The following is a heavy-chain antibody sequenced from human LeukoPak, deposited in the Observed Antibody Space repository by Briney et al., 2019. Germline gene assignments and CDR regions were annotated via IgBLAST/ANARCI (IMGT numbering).Heavy chain of an antibody. CDR1: GGSISSYY. CDR3: ARDSSGYKTSLDY. J-gene: IGHJ4*02. D-gene: IGHD5-12*01. CDR2: IYYSGST. Sequence: PSETLSLTCTVSGGSISSYYWSWIRQPPGKGLEWIGYIYYSGSTNYNPSLKSRVTISVDTSKNQFSLKLSSVTAADTAVYYCARDSSGYKTSLDYWGQGTLVTVSS. V-gene: IGHV4-59*01.